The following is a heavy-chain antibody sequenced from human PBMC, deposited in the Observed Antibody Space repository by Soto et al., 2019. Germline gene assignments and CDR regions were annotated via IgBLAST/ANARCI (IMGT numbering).Heavy chain of an antibody. Sequence: GESLRLSCAAPGFTFSSYAMSWVRQAPGKGMEWVSAISGSGGSTYYADSVKGRFTIYRDNSKNTLYLQMNSLRAEVTAVYYCAKDGNEETYYDILPGLLDYWGQGPLVTVSS. J-gene: IGHJ4*02. CDR1: GFTFSSYA. CDR2: ISGSGGST. D-gene: IGHD3-9*01. V-gene: IGHV3-23*01. CDR3: AKDGNEETYYDILPGLLDY.